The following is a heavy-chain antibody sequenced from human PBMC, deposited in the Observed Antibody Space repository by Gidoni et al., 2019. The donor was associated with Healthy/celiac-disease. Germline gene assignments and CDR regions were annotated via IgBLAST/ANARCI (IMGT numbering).Heavy chain of an antibody. CDR3: ARQERAYGSGSWLD. Sequence: QVQLVQSGAEVTTPGASVKVSCKASGYTFTSYDINWVRQATGQGLEWMGWMNPNSGNTGYAQKFQGRVTMTRNTSIITAYMELSSTRSEDTAVYYCARQERAYGSGSWLDWGQGTLVTVSS. D-gene: IGHD3-10*01. J-gene: IGHJ4*02. CDR1: GYTFTSYD. CDR2: MNPNSGNT. V-gene: IGHV1-8*01.